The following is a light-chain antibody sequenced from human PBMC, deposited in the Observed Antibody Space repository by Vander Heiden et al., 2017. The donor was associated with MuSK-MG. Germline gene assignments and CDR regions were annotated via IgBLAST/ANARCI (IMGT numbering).Light chain of an antibody. CDR3: MQALQTPLT. CDR1: QSLLHSNGYSY. J-gene: IGKJ4*01. Sequence: DIVMTQSPLSLTFTPGQPPSISCRSSQSLLHSNGYSYLDWYLQKPGQSPQLLIYLGSNRASGVPDRFSGSGSGTDFTLKISRVEAEDVGVYYCMQALQTPLTFGGGTKVEIK. V-gene: IGKV2-28*01. CDR2: LGS.